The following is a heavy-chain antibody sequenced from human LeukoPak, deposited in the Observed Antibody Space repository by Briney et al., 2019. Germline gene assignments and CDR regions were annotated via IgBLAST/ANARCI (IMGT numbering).Heavy chain of an antibody. D-gene: IGHD6-6*01. CDR2: IIPILGIA. Sequence: SVKVSCKASGGTFSSYTISWVRQAPGQGLEWMGRIIPILGIANYAQKFQGRVTITADKSTSTAYTELSSLRSEDTAVYYCARDPERQLVRIFDYWGQGTLVTVSS. CDR3: ARDPERQLVRIFDY. V-gene: IGHV1-69*04. CDR1: GGTFSSYT. J-gene: IGHJ4*02.